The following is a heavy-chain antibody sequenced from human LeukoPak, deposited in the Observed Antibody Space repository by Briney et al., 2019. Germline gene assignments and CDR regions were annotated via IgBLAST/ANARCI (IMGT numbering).Heavy chain of an antibody. V-gene: IGHV3-33*01. D-gene: IGHD3-9*01. J-gene: IGHJ1*01. CDR1: GSTFSSYG. Sequence: PGGSLRLSCAASGSTFSSYGMHWVRQAPGKGLEWVAVIWYDGSNKYYADSVKGRFTISRDNSKNTLYLQMNSLRAEDTAVYYCASDYDILTGYYIRAEYFQHWGQGTLVTVSS. CDR2: IWYDGSNK. CDR3: ASDYDILTGYYIRAEYFQH.